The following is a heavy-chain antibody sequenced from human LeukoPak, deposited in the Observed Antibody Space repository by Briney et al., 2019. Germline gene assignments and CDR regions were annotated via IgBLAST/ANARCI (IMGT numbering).Heavy chain of an antibody. D-gene: IGHD3-3*01. J-gene: IGHJ6*03. CDR1: GGSISSYY. CDR2: IYYSGST. V-gene: IGHV4-59*01. Sequence: PSETLSLTCTVSGGSISSYYWSWIRQPPGKGLEWIGYIYYSGSTNYNPSLKSRVTISVDTSKNQFSLKLSSVTAADTAVYYCARGRGLRFLEWSNTGSGYYMDVWGKGTTVTVSS. CDR3: ARGRGLRFLEWSNTGSGYYMDV.